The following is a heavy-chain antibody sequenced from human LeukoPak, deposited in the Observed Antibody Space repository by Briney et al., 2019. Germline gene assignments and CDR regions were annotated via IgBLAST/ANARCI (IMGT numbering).Heavy chain of an antibody. V-gene: IGHV3-53*01. CDR1: GFTVSSNY. D-gene: IGHD3-10*01. CDR3: AKDRGIISDY. Sequence: GGSLRLSCAASGFTVSSNYMSWVRQAPGKGLEWVSIIYSGGSTFYADSVKGRFTISRDNSKNTLYLQMNSLRVEDTAVYYCAKDRGIISDYWGQGTLVTVSS. J-gene: IGHJ4*02. CDR2: IYSGGST.